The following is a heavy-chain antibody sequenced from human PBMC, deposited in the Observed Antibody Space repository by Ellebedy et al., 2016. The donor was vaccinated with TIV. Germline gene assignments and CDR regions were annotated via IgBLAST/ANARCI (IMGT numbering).Heavy chain of an antibody. J-gene: IGHJ4*02. Sequence: AASVKVSYKASGYSFGSYGISWAQQAPGQAIEWMGWINTNHGNTNYAEKGQGRVTMTRDSSTNTAYLELRSLRSDDTAVYYCTRASGVQWLSSSGDYWGQGTLVTVSS. D-gene: IGHD3-22*01. CDR1: GYSFGSYG. CDR3: TRASGVQWLSSSGDY. CDR2: INTNHGNT. V-gene: IGHV1-18*01.